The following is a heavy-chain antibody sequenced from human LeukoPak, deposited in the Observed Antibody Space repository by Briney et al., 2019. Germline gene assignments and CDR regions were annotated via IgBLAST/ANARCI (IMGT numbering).Heavy chain of an antibody. V-gene: IGHV4-34*01. Sequence: KPSETLSLTCAVYGGSFSGYYWSWIRQPPGKGLEWIGEINHSGSTNYNPSLKSRVTISVDTSKNQFSLKLSSVTAADTAVYYCAVRLGELSPKSYFDYWGQGTLVTVSS. CDR3: AVRLGELSPKSYFDY. CDR2: INHSGST. J-gene: IGHJ4*02. CDR1: GGSFSGYY. D-gene: IGHD3-16*02.